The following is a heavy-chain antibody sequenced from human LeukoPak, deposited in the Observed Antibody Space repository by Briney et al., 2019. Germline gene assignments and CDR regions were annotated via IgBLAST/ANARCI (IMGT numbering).Heavy chain of an antibody. CDR1: GFTFASYA. J-gene: IGHJ4*02. CDR3: AKLDYYDTH. CDR2: ITGSGAST. V-gene: IGHV3-23*01. D-gene: IGHD3-22*01. Sequence: GGSLRLSCAASGFTFASYAMSWVRQAPGKGLEWVSSITGSGASTYYADSVKGRFTISRDNSKNTMYLQMNSLRAEDTAVYFCAKLDYYDTHWGQGTLVTVSS.